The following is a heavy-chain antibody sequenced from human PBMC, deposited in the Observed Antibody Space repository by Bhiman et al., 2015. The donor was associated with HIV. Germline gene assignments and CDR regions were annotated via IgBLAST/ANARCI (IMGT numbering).Heavy chain of an antibody. J-gene: IGHJ4*02. D-gene: IGHD3-10*01. CDR3: ARLPRGEGDY. Sequence: VQLVESGGGLVKPGGSLRLSCAASGFTFSDYYMSWIRQAPGKGLEWVAGMSHDGSMKSYVDSVKGRFTISRDNAKNSLYLQMNSLRVEDTAFYSCARLPRGEGDYWGQGTLVTVSS. V-gene: IGHV3-7*05. CDR2: MSHDGSMK. CDR1: GFTFSDYY.